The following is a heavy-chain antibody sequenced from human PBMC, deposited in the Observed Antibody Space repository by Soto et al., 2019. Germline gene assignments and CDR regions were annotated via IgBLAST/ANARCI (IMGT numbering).Heavy chain of an antibody. D-gene: IGHD6-6*01. Sequence: SETLSLTCAVYGGSFSGYYWSWIRQPPVKGLEWIGEINHSGSTNYNPSLKSRVTISVDTSKNQFSLKLSSVTAADTAVYYCARVLTRAARRLFRFDPWGQGTLVTVSS. CDR1: GGSFSGYY. V-gene: IGHV4-34*01. CDR3: ARVLTRAARRLFRFDP. J-gene: IGHJ5*02. CDR2: INHSGST.